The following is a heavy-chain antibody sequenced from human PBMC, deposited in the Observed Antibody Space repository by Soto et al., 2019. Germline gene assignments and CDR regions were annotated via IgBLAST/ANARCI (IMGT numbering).Heavy chain of an antibody. D-gene: IGHD6-13*01. CDR1: GGSFSGYY. CDR2: INHSGST. V-gene: IGHV4-34*01. J-gene: IGHJ5*02. Sequence: SETLSLTCAVYGGSFSGYYWSWIRQPPGKGLEWIGEINHSGSTNYNPSLKSRVTISVDTSKNQFSLKLSSVTAADTAVYYCARPRIAAAGTNWFYPWGQGTLVTVSS. CDR3: ARPRIAAAGTNWFYP.